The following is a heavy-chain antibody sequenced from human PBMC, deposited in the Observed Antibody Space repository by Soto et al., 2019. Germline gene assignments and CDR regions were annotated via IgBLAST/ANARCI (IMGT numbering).Heavy chain of an antibody. Sequence: GGSLRLSCAASGFTFSSYAMSWVRQAPGKGLEWVSAISGSGGSTYYADSVKGRFTISRDNSKNTLYLQMNSLRAEDTAVYYCAKALSVSYRTNYYYYGMAVWAQGTPV. CDR1: GFTFSSYA. D-gene: IGHD1-26*01. CDR2: ISGSGGST. J-gene: IGHJ6*02. V-gene: IGHV3-23*01. CDR3: AKALSVSYRTNYYYYGMAV.